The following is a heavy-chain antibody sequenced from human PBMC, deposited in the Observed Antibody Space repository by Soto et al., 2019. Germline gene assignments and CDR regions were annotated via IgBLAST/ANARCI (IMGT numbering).Heavy chain of an antibody. D-gene: IGHD6-19*01. J-gene: IGHJ4*02. CDR3: ASPPYSSGWYLWYY. CDR1: GFTFSSYA. Sequence: GGSLRLSCAASGFTFSSYAMSWVRQAPGKGLEWVSAISGSGGSTYYADSVKGRFTISRDNSKNTLYLQMNSLRAEDTAVYYCASPPYSSGWYLWYYWGQGTLVTVSS. CDR2: ISGSGGST. V-gene: IGHV3-23*01.